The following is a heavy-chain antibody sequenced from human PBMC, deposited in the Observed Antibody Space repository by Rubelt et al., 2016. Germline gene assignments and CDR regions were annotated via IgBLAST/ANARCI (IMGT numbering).Heavy chain of an antibody. V-gene: IGHV4-34*01. D-gene: IGHD6-13*01. CDR1: GGSFSGYY. CDR3: ARGYSSSWYWFDP. CDR2: INHSGST. Sequence: QVQLQQWGAGLLKPSETLSLTCAVYGGSFSGYYWSWIRQPPGKGLEWIGEINHSGSTNYNPSLKSRVTISVDTSKNQFSLKLSSVTAADTAVYYGARGYSSSWYWFDPWGQGTLVTVSS. J-gene: IGHJ5*02.